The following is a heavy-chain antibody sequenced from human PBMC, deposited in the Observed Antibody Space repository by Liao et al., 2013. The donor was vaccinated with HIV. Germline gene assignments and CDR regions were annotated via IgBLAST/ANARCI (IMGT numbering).Heavy chain of an antibody. V-gene: IGHV4-34*01. Sequence: QVQLQQWGAGLLKPSETLSLTCAVYGGSFRGYNWSWIRQPPGKGLEWIGEINHSGSTNYSPSLKSRVTISVDTSKNQFSLKLSSVTAADTAVYYCARGSSSWGLDYWGQGTLVTVSS. CDR2: INHSGST. CDR3: ARGSSSWGLDY. CDR1: GGSFRGYN. D-gene: IGHD6-6*01. J-gene: IGHJ4*02.